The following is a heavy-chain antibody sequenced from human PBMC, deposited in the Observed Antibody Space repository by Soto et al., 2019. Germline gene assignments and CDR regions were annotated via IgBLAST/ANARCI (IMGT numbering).Heavy chain of an antibody. CDR1: GYTFTSYY. V-gene: IGHV1-46*01. CDR3: ARDMYIVVVPAAITALDY. D-gene: IGHD2-2*02. J-gene: IGHJ4*02. Sequence: QVQLVQSGAEVKKPGASVKVSCKASGYTFTSYYMHWVRQAPGQGLEWMGIINPSGGSTSYAQKCQGRVTMTRDTSTSTVYMELSSLRSEDTAVYYCARDMYIVVVPAAITALDYWGQGTLVTVSS. CDR2: INPSGGST.